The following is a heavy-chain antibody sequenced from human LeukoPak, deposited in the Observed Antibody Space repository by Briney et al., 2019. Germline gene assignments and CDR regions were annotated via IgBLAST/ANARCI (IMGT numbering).Heavy chain of an antibody. CDR3: ARDPHCSGGSCYSRVYYFDY. CDR2: ISSSGSTT. J-gene: IGHJ4*02. Sequence: PGGSLRLSCVVSEFIFSDYYMSWIRPAPGKGLEWVSYISSSGSTTYYADSVEGRFTISRDNAKNSLYLQMNSLRAEDTAVYYCARDPHCSGGSCYSRVYYFDYWGQGTLVTVSS. V-gene: IGHV3-11*04. D-gene: IGHD2-15*01. CDR1: EFIFSDYY.